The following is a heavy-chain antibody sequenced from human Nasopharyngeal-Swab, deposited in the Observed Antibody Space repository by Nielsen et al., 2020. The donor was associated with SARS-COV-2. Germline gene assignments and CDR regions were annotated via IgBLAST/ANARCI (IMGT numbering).Heavy chain of an antibody. Sequence: GGSLRLCCAASGFTFSSYAMSWVRQAPGKGLEWVSAISGSGGSTYYADSVKGRFTISRDNSKNTLYLQINSLRAEDTAVYYCAKTNWVSDAFDIWGQGTMVTVSS. D-gene: IGHD2-8*01. CDR3: AKTNWVSDAFDI. CDR2: ISGSGGST. CDR1: GFTFSSYA. V-gene: IGHV3-23*01. J-gene: IGHJ3*02.